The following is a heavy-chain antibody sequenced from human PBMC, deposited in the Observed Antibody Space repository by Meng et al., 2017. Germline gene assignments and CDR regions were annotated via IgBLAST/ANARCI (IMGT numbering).Heavy chain of an antibody. J-gene: IGHJ4*02. Sequence: QWMQWGAGGKKPGASVKGYCKPSGYSFTAYYRHWLRQAPGQGLEWMGRIDPNSGVTEYAHKFHGRVTVTGDTSISTAYMELRRLTSDDTAVYYCARDEDISAAGKLFGDYWGQGTLVTVSS. V-gene: IGHV1-2*06. CDR1: GYSFTAYY. CDR3: ARDEDISAAGKLFGDY. CDR2: IDPNSGVT. D-gene: IGHD6-13*01.